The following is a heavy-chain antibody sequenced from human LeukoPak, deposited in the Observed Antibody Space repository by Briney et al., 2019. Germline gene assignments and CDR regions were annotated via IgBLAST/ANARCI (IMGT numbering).Heavy chain of an antibody. Sequence: ASVKVSCKASGYTFTGYYMHWVRQAPGQGLEGMGRINPNSGGTNYAQKFQGRVTMTRDTSISTAYMELSRLRSDDTAVYYCARDLRVGATTQETFDYWGQGTLVTVSS. J-gene: IGHJ4*02. CDR2: INPNSGGT. V-gene: IGHV1-2*06. CDR1: GYTFTGYY. D-gene: IGHD1-26*01. CDR3: ARDLRVGATTQETFDY.